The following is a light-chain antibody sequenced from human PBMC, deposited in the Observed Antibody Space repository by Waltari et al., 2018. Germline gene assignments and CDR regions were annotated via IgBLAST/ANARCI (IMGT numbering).Light chain of an antibody. Sequence: EIVLTQSPATLSVSPGERATLSCRASQSVSTKVAWYQQRPGQAPRLLIYAASYRATGVPARFGGSGSETDFTLTISGLQSEDFAVYYCQHYEGWPPWTFGQGTKV. CDR3: QHYEGWPPWT. V-gene: IGKV3-15*01. CDR1: QSVSTK. CDR2: AAS. J-gene: IGKJ1*01.